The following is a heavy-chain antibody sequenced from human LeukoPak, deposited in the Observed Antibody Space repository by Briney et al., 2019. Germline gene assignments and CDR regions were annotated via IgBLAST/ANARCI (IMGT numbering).Heavy chain of an antibody. CDR1: GYSISSGYY. CDR2: IYHSGST. CDR3: ASRGGSTSYMDV. Sequence: SETLSLTCTVSGYSISSGYYWGWIRQPPGKGLEWIGSIYHSGSTYYNPSLKSRVTISVDTSKNRFSLKLSSVTAADTAVYYCASRGGSTSYMDVWGKGTTVAVSS. J-gene: IGHJ6*03. D-gene: IGHD2-2*01. V-gene: IGHV4-38-2*02.